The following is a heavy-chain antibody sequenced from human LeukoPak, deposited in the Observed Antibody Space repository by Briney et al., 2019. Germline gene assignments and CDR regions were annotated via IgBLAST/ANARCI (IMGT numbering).Heavy chain of an antibody. J-gene: IGHJ4*02. D-gene: IGHD3-3*01. CDR2: IYYSGST. CDR3: ARGAEYYAIWRGYAGYSDY. V-gene: IGHV4-59*08. CDR1: GGSISSYY. Sequence: SETLSLTCTVSGGSISSYYWSWIRQPPGKGLEWIGYIYYSGSTNYNPSLKSRVTISLDRSKKKFSLKLTSVTAADTAVYFCARGAEYYAIWRGYAGYSDYWGQGISVTVS.